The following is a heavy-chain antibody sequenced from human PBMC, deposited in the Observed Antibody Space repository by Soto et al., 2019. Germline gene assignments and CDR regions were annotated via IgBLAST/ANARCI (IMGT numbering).Heavy chain of an antibody. CDR3: AKVVVAATRHTDFDS. CDR1: GGSINSNNYC. Sequence: SETLSLTCTVSGGSINSNNYCWAWIRQPPGKGLAWIASIYYDGSTYYNPSLKSRVSISVDTSKNHFSLKLGSATAADTAVYYCAKVVVAATRHTDFDSWGQGTLVTVSS. V-gene: IGHV4-39*02. D-gene: IGHD2-15*01. CDR2: IYYDGST. J-gene: IGHJ4*02.